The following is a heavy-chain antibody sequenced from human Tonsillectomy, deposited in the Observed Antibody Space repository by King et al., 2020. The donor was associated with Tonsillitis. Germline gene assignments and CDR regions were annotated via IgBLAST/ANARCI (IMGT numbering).Heavy chain of an antibody. CDR2: IKSKIDGGTT. CDR1: GFTFSDAW. Sequence: EVQLVESGGGLVKPGGSLRLSCAVSGFTFSDAWMRWVRQAPGKGLEWGGRIKSKIDGGTTDYAAPVKGRFIISRDDSKNTLYLQMNSLKTEDTAIYYCTTGGSRGYWGQGTLVTVSS. J-gene: IGHJ4*02. V-gene: IGHV3-15*01. CDR3: TTGGSRGY.